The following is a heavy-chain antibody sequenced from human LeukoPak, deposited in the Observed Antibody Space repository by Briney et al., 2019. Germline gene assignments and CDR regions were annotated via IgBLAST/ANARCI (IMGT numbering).Heavy chain of an antibody. J-gene: IGHJ4*02. D-gene: IGHD3-16*01. V-gene: IGHV3-7*01. Sequence: GGSLRLSCAASGFTFSSYWMSWVRQAPGKGLEWVANIKQDGSEKYYVDSVKGRFTISRDNAKNSLYLQMNSLRAEDTAVYYCARDAEYYDYVWGSYYYWGQGTLVTVSS. CDR3: ARDAEYYDYVWGSYYY. CDR1: GFTFSSYW. CDR2: IKQDGSEK.